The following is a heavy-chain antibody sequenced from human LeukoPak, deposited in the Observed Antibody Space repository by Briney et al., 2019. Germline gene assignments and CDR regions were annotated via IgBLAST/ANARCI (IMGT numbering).Heavy chain of an antibody. CDR2: ITRSSIYK. D-gene: IGHD5-12*01. CDR3: ATEPRLTVLKYDY. Sequence: GGSLRLSCAASGFTFSSYSMNWVRQAPGKGLEWVSSITRSSIYKYYADSVKGRFTISRDNAKNSLYLQMNSLRAEDTAVYYCATEPRLTVLKYDYWGQGTLVTVSS. V-gene: IGHV3-21*01. CDR1: GFTFSSYS. J-gene: IGHJ4*02.